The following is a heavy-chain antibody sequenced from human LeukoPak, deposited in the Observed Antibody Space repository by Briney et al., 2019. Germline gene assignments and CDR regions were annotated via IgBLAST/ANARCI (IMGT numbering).Heavy chain of an antibody. CDR1: GFTFSSYW. Sequence: GGSLRLSCAASGFTFSSYWMHWVCQVPGKGLVWVSRINSDGSSTSYADSVKGRFTISRDNAKNTLYLQMNSLRAEDTAVYYCASEGEACSGGSCYSAFDYWGQGTLVTVSS. J-gene: IGHJ4*02. V-gene: IGHV3-74*01. CDR3: ASEGEACSGGSCYSAFDY. D-gene: IGHD2-15*01. CDR2: INSDGSST.